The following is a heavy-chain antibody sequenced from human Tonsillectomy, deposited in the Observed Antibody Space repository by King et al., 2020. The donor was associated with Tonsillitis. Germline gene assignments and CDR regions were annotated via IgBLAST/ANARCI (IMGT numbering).Heavy chain of an antibody. V-gene: IGHV4-34*01. J-gene: IGHJ3*02. CDR2: FNYSGST. D-gene: IGHD3-9*01. CDR1: VGSFSGYY. CDR3: ARGGYYDSLTGYQDSFDI. Sequence: VQLPQWGAGLLKPSETLSLPCAVYVGSFSGYYWTWIRQPPGKGLEWIGEFNYSGSTNYNPSLKSRLTISVDTSKNQFSLKLSSVTAADTAVYYCARGGYYDSLTGYQDSFDIWGRGTMVTVSS.